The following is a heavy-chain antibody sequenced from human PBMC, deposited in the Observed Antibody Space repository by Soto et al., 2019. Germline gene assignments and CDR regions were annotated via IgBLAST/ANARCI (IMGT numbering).Heavy chain of an antibody. J-gene: IGHJ6*02. CDR1: GGSFSNAA. Sequence: QVQLEQSGAEVKKPGSSVKVSCKASGGSFSNAAISWVRQAPGQGLEWMGGIMPIFRTPVYAQKFQGRVTITADESTSTAYMELSGLRSDDTAIYYCAREKDRLQLGGNYYYILDVWGQGTTVTVSS. D-gene: IGHD5-12*01. CDR3: AREKDRLQLGGNYYYILDV. V-gene: IGHV1-69*12. CDR2: IMPIFRTP.